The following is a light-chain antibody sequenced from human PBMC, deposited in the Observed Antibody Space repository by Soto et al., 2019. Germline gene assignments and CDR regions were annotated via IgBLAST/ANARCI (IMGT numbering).Light chain of an antibody. Sequence: QSALTQPASVSGSPGHSITISCTGTSSDVGGYNYVSWYQQHPGKAPKLMIYEVRNRPPGVSNRFSGSKSGNTASLTIYGLQAQDEADYYCSSYTGASTPYGFGTGTKLTGL. V-gene: IGLV2-14*01. CDR1: SSDVGGYNY. J-gene: IGLJ1*01. CDR2: EVR. CDR3: SSYTGASTPYG.